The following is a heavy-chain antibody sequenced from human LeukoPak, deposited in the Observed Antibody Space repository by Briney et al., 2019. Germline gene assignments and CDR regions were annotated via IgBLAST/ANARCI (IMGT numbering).Heavy chain of an antibody. J-gene: IGHJ4*02. Sequence: PSETLSLTCAVYGGSFSGYFWHWIRQTPGKGLEWIGQINHSGGTNYNPSFKSRVTISVDTSKNQFSLKLSSVTAADTAVYYCASSYDFWSGYWGYYFDYWGQGTLVTVSS. V-gene: IGHV4-34*01. CDR2: INHSGGT. CDR1: GGSFSGYF. CDR3: ASSYDFWSGYWGYYFDY. D-gene: IGHD3-3*01.